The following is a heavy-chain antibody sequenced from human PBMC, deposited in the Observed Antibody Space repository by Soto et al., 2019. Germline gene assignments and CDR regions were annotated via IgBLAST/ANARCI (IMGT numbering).Heavy chain of an antibody. D-gene: IGHD3-16*01. J-gene: IGHJ4*02. CDR3: PISQKRGGRTTFIF. CDR1: GFTFDDNA. V-gene: IGHV3-9*01. Sequence: SLRLSCAVSGFTFDDNAMHWVRQAPEKGLEWVSGINWKSDIGYADSVKGRFTISRDNAENSLYLQMNSLRAEDTALYYCPISQKRGGRTTFIFWGQGTQVTVSS. CDR2: INWKSDI.